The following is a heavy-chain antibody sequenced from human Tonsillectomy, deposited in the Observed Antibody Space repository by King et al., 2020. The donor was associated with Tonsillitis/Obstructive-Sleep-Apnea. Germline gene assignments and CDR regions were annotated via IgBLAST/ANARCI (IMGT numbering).Heavy chain of an antibody. V-gene: IGHV4-4*02. CDR3: ATNGRFALDN. Sequence: QLQESGPGLVKPSGTLSLTCAVSGDSISSDHWWSWVRQPPGKGLEWIGEIIQTGSTSFNPSLRSRVTMSVDKSKNQLSLDIYSVTAAATGVYYCATNGRFALDNWGQGILVTVSS. CDR2: IIQTGST. J-gene: IGHJ4*02. CDR1: GDSISSDHW.